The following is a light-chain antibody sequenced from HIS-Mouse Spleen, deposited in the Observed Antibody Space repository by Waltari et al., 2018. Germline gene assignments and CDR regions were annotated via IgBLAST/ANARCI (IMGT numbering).Light chain of an antibody. Sequence: QSALTQPASVSGSPGQSITISCPGTSSDVGGYHYVSWYQQHPGKAPKLMIYDVSNRSSGVSNRFSGSKSGNTASLTISGLQAEDEADYYCSSYTSSSTYVFGTGTKVTVL. CDR1: SSDVGGYHY. CDR3: SSYTSSSTYV. CDR2: DVS. V-gene: IGLV2-14*03. J-gene: IGLJ1*01.